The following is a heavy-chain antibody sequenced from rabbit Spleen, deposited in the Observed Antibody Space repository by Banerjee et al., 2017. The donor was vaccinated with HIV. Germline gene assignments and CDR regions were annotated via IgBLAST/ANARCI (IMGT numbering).Heavy chain of an antibody. Sequence: QSLEESGGDLVKPGASLTLTCTASGVSFNFNNYMCWVRQAPGKGLEWIGCIGIGTSGFTAFAAWAKGRFTMYKTSSTTVTLQMTSLPDAATATYFGARDAASSFSASGKALWGPGIRVPVS. J-gene: IGHJ4*02. CDR2: IGIGTSGFT. CDR3: ARDAASSFSASGKAL. CDR1: GVSFNFNNY. D-gene: IGHD1-1*01. V-gene: IGHV1S40*01.